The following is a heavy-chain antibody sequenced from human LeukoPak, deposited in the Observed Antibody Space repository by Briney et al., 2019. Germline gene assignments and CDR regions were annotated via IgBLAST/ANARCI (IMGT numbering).Heavy chain of an antibody. V-gene: IGHV3-23*01. D-gene: IGHD2-2*01. Sequence: GGSLRLSCAASRFTFSTYAMTWVRQAPGEGPEWASSISGSGDSTYYADSVKGRFTISRDNSKNTLYLQMNSLRAEDTAVYYCSKGGLACSSTSCFDYWGQGTLVTVSS. CDR1: RFTFSTYA. CDR2: ISGSGDST. J-gene: IGHJ4*02. CDR3: SKGGLACSSTSCFDY.